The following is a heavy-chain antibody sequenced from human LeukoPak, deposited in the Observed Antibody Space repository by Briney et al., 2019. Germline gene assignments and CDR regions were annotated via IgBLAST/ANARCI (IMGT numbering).Heavy chain of an antibody. CDR1: GYSISSGYY. V-gene: IGHV4-38-2*02. J-gene: IGHJ4*02. CDR2: IYHSGST. CDR3: ARARVVMATTDY. Sequence: SETLSLTCTVSGYSISSGYYWGWIRQPPGKGLEWIGSIYHSGSTYYNPSLKSRVTISVDTSKNQFSLKLSSVTAADTAVYYCARARVVMATTDYWGQGTLVTVSS. D-gene: IGHD5-24*01.